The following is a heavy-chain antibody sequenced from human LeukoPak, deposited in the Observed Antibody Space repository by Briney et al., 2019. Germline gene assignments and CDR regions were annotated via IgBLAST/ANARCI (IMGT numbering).Heavy chain of an antibody. D-gene: IGHD2-2*02. V-gene: IGHV4-34*01. Sequence: PSETLSLTCAVYGGSFSGYYWSWIRQPPGKGLEWIGEISHSGSTNYNPSLKSRVTISVDTSKNQFSLKLSSVTAADTAVYYCARWGVVVVPAAIRHYYGSGSSYGMDVWGQGTTVTVSS. CDR1: GGSFSGYY. CDR2: ISHSGST. CDR3: ARWGVVVVPAAIRHYYGSGSSYGMDV. J-gene: IGHJ6*02.